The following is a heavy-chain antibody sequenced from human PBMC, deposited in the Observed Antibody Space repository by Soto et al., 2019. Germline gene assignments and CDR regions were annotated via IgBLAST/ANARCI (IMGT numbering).Heavy chain of an antibody. CDR2: IWYDGSNK. J-gene: IGHJ6*02. CDR1: GFTFSSYG. D-gene: IGHD3-3*01. CDR3: ARDALRFLHEDYYYGMDV. Sequence: GGSLRLSCAASGFTFSSYGMHWVRQAPGKGLEWVAVIWYDGSNKYYADSVKGRFTISRDNSKNTLYLQMNSLRAEDTAVYYCARDALRFLHEDYYYGMDVWGQGTTVTVSS. V-gene: IGHV3-33*01.